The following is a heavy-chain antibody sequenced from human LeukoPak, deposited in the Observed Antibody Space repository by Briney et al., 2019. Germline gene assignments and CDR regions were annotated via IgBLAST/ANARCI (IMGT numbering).Heavy chain of an antibody. Sequence: SETLSLTCTVSGGSISSGSYYWSWVRQPPEKGLEWIGEIYHSGNTNYNPPLKSRVTISLDKSKNQFSLKLNSVTAADTAVYYCARVGALGGHDFWGQGSLVTVSS. CDR2: IYHSGNT. D-gene: IGHD1-26*01. J-gene: IGHJ4*02. CDR1: GGSISSGSYY. V-gene: IGHV4-39*07. CDR3: ARVGALGGHDF.